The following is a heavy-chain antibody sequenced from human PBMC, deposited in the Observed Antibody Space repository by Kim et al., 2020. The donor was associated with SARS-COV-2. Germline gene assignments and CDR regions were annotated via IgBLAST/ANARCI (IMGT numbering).Heavy chain of an antibody. CDR2: INHSGST. D-gene: IGHD6-19*01. J-gene: IGHJ1*01. CDR3: ARGNRQWLVKTSPPAEYFQH. V-gene: IGHV4-34*01. Sequence: SETLSLTCAVYGGSFSGYYWSWIRQPPGKGLEWIGEINHSGSTNYNPSLKSRVTISVDTSKNQFSLKLSSVTAADTAVYYCARGNRQWLVKTSPPAEYFQHWGQGTLVTVSS. CDR1: GGSFSGYY.